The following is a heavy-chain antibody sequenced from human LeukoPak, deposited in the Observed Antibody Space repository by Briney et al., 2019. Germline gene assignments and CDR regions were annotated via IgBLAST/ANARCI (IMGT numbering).Heavy chain of an antibody. Sequence: SEALSLTCAVCGDSISRKKWWSWVRQPPGKGLEWVGEIYHSGTTNYNPSLKSRVTISVDKSNNHFSLRLNSMTAADTAVYYCVRAKYGEFDYWGQGTLVTVSS. V-gene: IGHV4-4*02. J-gene: IGHJ4*02. CDR1: GDSISRKKW. CDR2: IYHSGTT. D-gene: IGHD3-10*01. CDR3: VRAKYGEFDY.